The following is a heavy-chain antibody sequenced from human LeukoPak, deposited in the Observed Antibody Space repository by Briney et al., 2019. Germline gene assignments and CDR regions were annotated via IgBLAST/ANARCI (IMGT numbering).Heavy chain of an antibody. J-gene: IGHJ4*02. D-gene: IGHD6-19*01. CDR3: ATARYSSGWAFDY. V-gene: IGHV1-69-2*01. CDR1: GYTFTDDY. CDR2: VDPEDGET. Sequence: ASVKVSCKVSGYTFTDDYMHWVQQAPGKGLEWMGLVDPEDGETIYAEKFQGRVTITADTSTDTAYMELSSLRSEDTAVYYCATARYSSGWAFDYWGQGTLVTVSS.